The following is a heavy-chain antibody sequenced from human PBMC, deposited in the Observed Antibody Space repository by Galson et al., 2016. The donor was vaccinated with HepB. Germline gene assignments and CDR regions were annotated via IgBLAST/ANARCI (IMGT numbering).Heavy chain of an antibody. J-gene: IGHJ4*02. CDR2: FNPSRGST. Sequence: SVKVSCKASGYLFSTCFIHWVRQAPGQGLEWMGLFNPSRGSTTYAQKLQGRVTMSGDTSTGTFYMELSSLTSEDTAMYYCARRSAGGSEALLDYWGQGTLVTVSS. V-gene: IGHV1-46*04. D-gene: IGHD6-19*01. CDR1: GYLFSTCF. CDR3: ARRSAGGSEALLDY.